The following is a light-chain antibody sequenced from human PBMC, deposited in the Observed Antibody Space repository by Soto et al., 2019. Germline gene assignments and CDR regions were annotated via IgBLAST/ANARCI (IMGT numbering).Light chain of an antibody. CDR3: QKYNSAPLT. CDR1: QGIAPY. J-gene: IGKJ4*01. Sequence: DVQMTQSPSSLSAFVGDRVTITCRASQGIAPYLAWFQQKPGKVPKLLIYATSTLQSGVPARFSGSGSGTDFSLSINSLQPEDVGTYCCQKYNSAPLTYGGGTNVEIK. CDR2: ATS. V-gene: IGKV1-27*01.